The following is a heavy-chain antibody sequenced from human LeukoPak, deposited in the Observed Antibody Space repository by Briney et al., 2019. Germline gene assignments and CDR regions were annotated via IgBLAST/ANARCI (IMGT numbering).Heavy chain of an antibody. D-gene: IGHD1-26*01. J-gene: IGHJ4*02. Sequence: ASVKVSCKASGYTFTSYAMHWVRQAPGQRLEWMGWINAGNGNTKYSQKFQGRVTITRDTSASTAYMELSSLRSEDTAVYYCARDSQLVGATTGYWGQGTLVTVSS. CDR3: ARDSQLVGATTGY. CDR1: GYTFTSYA. V-gene: IGHV1-3*01. CDR2: INAGNGNT.